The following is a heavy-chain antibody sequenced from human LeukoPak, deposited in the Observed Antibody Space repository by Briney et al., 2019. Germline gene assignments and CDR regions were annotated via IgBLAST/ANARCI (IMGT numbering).Heavy chain of an antibody. CDR1: GFTFSTYA. CDR3: AKIEGTSSYYFDN. CDR2: ISYDGGST. J-gene: IGHJ4*02. D-gene: IGHD6-6*01. Sequence: GGSLRLSCAASGFTFSTYAMHWVRQAPGKGLEWVAIISYDGGSTSYADSVKGRFTISRDNSKNTLYMRMSSLRTEDTAVYYCAKIEGTSSYYFDNCGQGTLVTVSS. V-gene: IGHV3-30*18.